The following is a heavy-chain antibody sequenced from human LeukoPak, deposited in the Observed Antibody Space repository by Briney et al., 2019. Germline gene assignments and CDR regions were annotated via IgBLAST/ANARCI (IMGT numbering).Heavy chain of an antibody. CDR3: ARGYSGWPRGAFDI. CDR2: IYYTGST. V-gene: IGHV4-39*01. J-gene: IGHJ3*02. CDR1: GGSISSNIHY. Sequence: SETLSLTCTVAGGSISSNIHYWDWIRQPPGKGLEWIGSIYYTGSTYYNPSLKSRVTISVDTSKNQFSLKLTSVTAADTAVYYCARGYSGWPRGAFDIWGQGTKVAVFS. D-gene: IGHD5-12*01.